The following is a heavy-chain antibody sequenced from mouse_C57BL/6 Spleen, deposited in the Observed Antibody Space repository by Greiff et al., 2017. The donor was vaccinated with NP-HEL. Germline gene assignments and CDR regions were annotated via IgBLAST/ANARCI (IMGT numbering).Heavy chain of an antibody. Sequence: VKLVESGPGLVQPSQSLSITCTVSGFSLTSYGVHWVRQSPGKGLEWLGVIWRGGSTDYNAAFMSRLSTTKDNSKSQVFFKMNSLQADDTAIYYCAKTGSSESHYYAMDYWGQGTSVTVSS. CDR3: AKTGSSESHYYAMDY. V-gene: IGHV2-5*01. J-gene: IGHJ4*01. CDR2: IWRGGST. D-gene: IGHD3-2*02. CDR1: GFSLTSYG.